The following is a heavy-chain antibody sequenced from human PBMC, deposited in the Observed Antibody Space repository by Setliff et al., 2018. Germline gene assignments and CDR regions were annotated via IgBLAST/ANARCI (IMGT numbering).Heavy chain of an antibody. V-gene: IGHV1-69-2*01. CDR3: ITTPPHYDILTGYYTNDYFDY. J-gene: IGHJ4*02. CDR2: VDPEDGET. Sequence: RASVKVSCKASGYTFTDYYMHWVQQAPGKGLEWMGRVDPEDGETIYAEKFQGRVTITGDTSTDTAYMEMSSLRSEDTAVYYCITTPPHYDILTGYYTNDYFDYWGQGTLVTVSS. CDR1: GYTFTDYY. D-gene: IGHD3-9*01.